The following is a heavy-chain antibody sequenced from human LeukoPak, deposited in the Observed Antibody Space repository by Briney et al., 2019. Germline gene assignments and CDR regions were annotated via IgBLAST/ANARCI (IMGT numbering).Heavy chain of an antibody. V-gene: IGHV4-38-2*02. CDR2: IYYSGST. CDR3: ARAPHHRPGYFDL. CDR1: GFSMNSDYY. Sequence: PSETLSLTCSVSGFSMNSDYYWGWVRQPPGKGLEWIGSIYYSGSTYYNPSLKSRVTISVDTSKNQFSLKLSSVTAADTAVYYCARAPHHRPGYFDLWGRGTLVTVSS. J-gene: IGHJ2*01.